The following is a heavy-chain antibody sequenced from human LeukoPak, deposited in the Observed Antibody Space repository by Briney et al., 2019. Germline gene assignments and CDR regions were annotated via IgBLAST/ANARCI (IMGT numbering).Heavy chain of an antibody. CDR3: AREGTVSQNWFDP. D-gene: IGHD4-17*01. J-gene: IGHJ5*02. CDR1: GGSISSSSYY. Sequence: SETLSLTCTVSGGSISSSSYYWGWIRQPPGKGLEWIGSIYYSGSTYYNPSLKSRVTISVDTSKNQFSLKLSSVTAADTAVYYCAREGTVSQNWFDPWGQGTLVTVSS. CDR2: IYYSGST. V-gene: IGHV4-39*07.